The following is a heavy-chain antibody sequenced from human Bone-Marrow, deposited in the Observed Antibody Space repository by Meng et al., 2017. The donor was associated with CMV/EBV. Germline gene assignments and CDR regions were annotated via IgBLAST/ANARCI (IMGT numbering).Heavy chain of an antibody. D-gene: IGHD2-2*01. Sequence: GGSLRLSCAASRFTFSSYWMHWVRQAPGKGLVWVSRINSDGRTTNYADSVKGRFTISRDNAKNTLYLQMNSLRAEDTAVYYCARARWPYCSSTSCLSTGFDPWGQGTLVTVSS. CDR2: INSDGRTT. V-gene: IGHV3-74*01. J-gene: IGHJ5*02. CDR3: ARARWPYCSSTSCLSTGFDP. CDR1: RFTFSSYW.